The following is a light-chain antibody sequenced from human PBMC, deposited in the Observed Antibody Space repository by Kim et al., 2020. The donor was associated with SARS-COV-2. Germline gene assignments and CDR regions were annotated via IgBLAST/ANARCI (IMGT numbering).Light chain of an antibody. J-gene: IGKJ1*01. CDR1: QSVSNN. V-gene: IGKV3-15*01. CDR2: GAS. CDR3: QQYNNSPQT. Sequence: EIVMTQSPATLSMSPGERATLSCRASQSVSNNLAWYQQKPGQAPRLLIYGASTRATGIPARFSGSGSGTEFTLTISSLQSEDFAIYSCQQYNNSPQTFGQGTKVDIK.